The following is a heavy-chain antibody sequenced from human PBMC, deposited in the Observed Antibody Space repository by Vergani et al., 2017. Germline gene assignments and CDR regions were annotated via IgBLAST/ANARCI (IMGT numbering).Heavy chain of an antibody. CDR1: GGTFSSYA. V-gene: IGHV1-69*04. D-gene: IGHD1-26*01. CDR2: IIPILGIA. CDR3: ARDSRGTQYYYYYYMDV. Sequence: QVQLVQSGAEVKKPGSSVKVSCKASGGTFSSYAISWVLQAPGQGLEWMGRIIPILGIANYAQKFQGRVTITEDKSTSTAYMELSSLRSEDTAVYYCARDSRGTQYYYYYYMDVWGKGTTVTVSS. J-gene: IGHJ6*03.